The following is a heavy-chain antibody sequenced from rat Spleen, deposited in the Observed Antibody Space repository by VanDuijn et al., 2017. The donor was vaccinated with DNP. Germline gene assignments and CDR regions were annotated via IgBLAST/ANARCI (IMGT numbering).Heavy chain of an antibody. CDR3: ARWNIGTSTPDY. J-gene: IGHJ2*01. V-gene: IGHV3-1*01. D-gene: IGHD1-5*01. Sequence: EVQLQESGPGLVKPSQSLSLTCSVTGYSITTNYWGWIRKFPGNQMEWVGHITYSGVSVYNPSLKSRIAITRDTSKNQFFLQLSSVTTEDTATYYCARWNIGTSTPDYWGQGVMVTVSS. CDR2: ITYSGVS. CDR1: GYSITTNY.